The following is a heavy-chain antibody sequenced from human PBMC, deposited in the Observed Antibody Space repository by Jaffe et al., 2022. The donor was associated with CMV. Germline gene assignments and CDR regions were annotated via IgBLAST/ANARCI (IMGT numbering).Heavy chain of an antibody. CDR3: AKEVTFYCSGGNCYGGWDAFDI. J-gene: IGHJ3*02. Sequence: EVQLVESGGGLVQPGGSLRLSCAAFGFRFSTYGMTWVRQAPGKGLEWVSGISGTSDSTYYADSVKGRFTISRDNSKNTLYLQMNSLRDEDTALYYCAKEVTFYCSGGNCYGGWDAFDIWGQGTLVTVSS. V-gene: IGHV3-23*04. D-gene: IGHD2-15*01. CDR2: ISGTSDST. CDR1: GFRFSTYG.